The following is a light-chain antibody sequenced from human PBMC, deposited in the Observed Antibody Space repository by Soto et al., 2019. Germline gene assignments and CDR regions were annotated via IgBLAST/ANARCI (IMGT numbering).Light chain of an antibody. J-gene: IGLJ1*01. CDR2: EVV. V-gene: IGLV2-8*01. CDR3: KSYAGSNTYV. CDR1: KSDIGVYDF. Sequence: QSVLTQPPSASGSPGQSVPISCTGTKSDIGVYDFVSWYQHHPGKAPRLIIYEVVQRPSGVPDRFSGSKSGNTASLTVSGLQAADEADYFCKSYAGSNTYVFGSGTKVTV.